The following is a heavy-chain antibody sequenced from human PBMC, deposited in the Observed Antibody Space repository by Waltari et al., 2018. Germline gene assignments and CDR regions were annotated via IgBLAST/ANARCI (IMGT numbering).Heavy chain of an antibody. D-gene: IGHD3-3*01. CDR1: GFTFGDSA. CDR3: TRGGYDFWSAHDY. J-gene: IGHJ4*02. CDR2: IRGKANGGTT. Sequence: VQLVESGGGLVQPGRSLRLSCTTSGFTFGDSAMCWVRQAPGKGLEWVGFIRGKANGGTTEYAASVKGRFTISRDDSKSIAYLQMNSLKTDDTAVYYCTRGGYDFWSAHDYWGQGTLVTVSS. V-gene: IGHV3-49*04.